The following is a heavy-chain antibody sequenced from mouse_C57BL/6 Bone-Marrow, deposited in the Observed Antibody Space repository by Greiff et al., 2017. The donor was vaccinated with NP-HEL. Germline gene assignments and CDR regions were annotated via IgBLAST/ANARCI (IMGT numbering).Heavy chain of an antibody. CDR3: GLLLWFAY. Sequence: EVKLVESGGGLVKPGGSLTLSCAASGFTFSDYGMHWVRQAPEKGMEWVAYLSSGSSTIYYADTVQGRFTSYRDNAENTLFLQMTSLRSEDTAMYYCGLLLWFAYWGQGTLVTVSA. D-gene: IGHD2-3*01. CDR1: GFTFSDYG. J-gene: IGHJ3*01. CDR2: LSSGSSTI. V-gene: IGHV5-17*01.